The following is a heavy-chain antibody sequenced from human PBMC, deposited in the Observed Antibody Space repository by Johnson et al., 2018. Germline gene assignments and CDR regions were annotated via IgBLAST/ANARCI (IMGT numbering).Heavy chain of an antibody. V-gene: IGHV3-74*02. CDR2: IKSDGSRR. D-gene: IGHD3-16*02. J-gene: IGHJ1*01. CDR1: GFTFSSYW. CDR3: ARGDMIKFGGVIGEGEYFQH. Sequence: EVQLVESGGGLVQPGGSLRLSCAASGFTFSSYWMHWVRQAPGKGLVCVSRIKSDGSRRSYADSVKGRFTISRDNAKNTLFMQMNTLRAEDTAVYYCARGDMIKFGGVIGEGEYFQHWGQGTLGTVSA.